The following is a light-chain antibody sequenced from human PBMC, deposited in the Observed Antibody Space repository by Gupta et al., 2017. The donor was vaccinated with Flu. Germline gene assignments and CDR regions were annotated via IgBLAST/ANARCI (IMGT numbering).Light chain of an antibody. CDR3: QQDGISMYA. CDR1: QSVQNTL. CDR2: GAS. V-gene: IGKV3-20*01. J-gene: IGKJ2*01. Sequence: GTLCLSPGQRAPRSCWASQSVQNTLLTWYQQKPGQAPRLLLYGASSRATGLPDRFSGSGYGTEFTLTISRLEPEDFAVYYCQQDGISMYAFGQGTKLDIK.